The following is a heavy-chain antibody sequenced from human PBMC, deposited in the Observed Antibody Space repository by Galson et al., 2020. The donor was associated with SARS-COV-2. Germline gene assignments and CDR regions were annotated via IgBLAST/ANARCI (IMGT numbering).Heavy chain of an antibody. CDR3: ARAGPVVPAAKFFDR. D-gene: IGHD2-2*01. CDR1: GGSFSGYS. CDR2: LDHSGTT. Sequence: SETLSLTCAVYGGSFSGYSWTWIRQPPGKGLEWIGELDHSGTTTYNPSLTSQVTISVDTSKNQFSLNLNSVTAADTAVYYCARAGPVVPAAKFFDRWGQGTLVTVSS. J-gene: IGHJ5*02. V-gene: IGHV4-34*01.